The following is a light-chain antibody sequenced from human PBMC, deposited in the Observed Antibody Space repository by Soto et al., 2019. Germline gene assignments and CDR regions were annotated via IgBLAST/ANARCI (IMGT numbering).Light chain of an antibody. CDR2: GAS. V-gene: IGKV3-15*01. J-gene: IGKJ5*01. CDR1: QIVSTN. CDR3: QQYSDWPIT. Sequence: IVMTQSPATLSVSPGERVTLSCRASQIVSTNLAWYQKKPGQPPRLLIHGASTRAAGIPTRFSGSGSETEFTLTISSLQSEDFAVYHCQQYSDWPITFGQGTRLEIK.